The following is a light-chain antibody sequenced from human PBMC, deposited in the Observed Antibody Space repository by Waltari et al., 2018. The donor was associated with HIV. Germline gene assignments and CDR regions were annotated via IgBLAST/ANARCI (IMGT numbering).Light chain of an antibody. Sequence: QSVLTQPPSASGTPGQRVTISCSGSSSNIGSNYVYWYQQLPGTAPKLPRYWNNPRPSGVPDRFSGSKSGTSASLAISGLRSEDEADYYCAAWDASLSGWVFGGGTKLTVL. CDR3: AAWDASLSGWV. V-gene: IGLV1-47*01. CDR2: WNN. J-gene: IGLJ3*02. CDR1: SSNIGSNY.